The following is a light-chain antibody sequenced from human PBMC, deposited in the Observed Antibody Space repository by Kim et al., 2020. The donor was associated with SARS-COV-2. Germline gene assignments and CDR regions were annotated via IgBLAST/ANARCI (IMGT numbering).Light chain of an antibody. CDR1: QSVGSY. V-gene: IGKV3-11*01. CDR3: QQRSNWPT. Sequence: PSSPGDRATLSCSASQSVGSYLAWYQQKPGQAPRLLSYDAYSRATGIPARFSGSGSGKDFTLTISSLEPEDFAVYYCQQRSNWPTFGQGTRLEIK. J-gene: IGKJ5*01. CDR2: DAY.